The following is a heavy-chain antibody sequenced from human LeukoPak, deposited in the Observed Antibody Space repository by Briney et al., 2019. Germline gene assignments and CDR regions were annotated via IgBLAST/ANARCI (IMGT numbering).Heavy chain of an antibody. CDR3: ARGNDYWGGYIDY. CDR2: VKNDGSST. CDR1: GFAFSSHW. D-gene: IGHD3-3*01. J-gene: IGHJ4*02. Sequence: GGSLRLSCAASGFAFSSHWMHWVRQAPGKGLVWVSHVKNDGSSTNYADSVRGRFTISRDNAKNTLYLQMNSLRAEDTAVYYCARGNDYWGGYIDYWGQGTLVPVSS. V-gene: IGHV3-74*01.